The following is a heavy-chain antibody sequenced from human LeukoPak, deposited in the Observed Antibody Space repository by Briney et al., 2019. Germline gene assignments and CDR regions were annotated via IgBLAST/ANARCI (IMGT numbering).Heavy chain of an antibody. Sequence: GGSLRLSCAASGFTFSDYYMSWIRQAPGKGLEWVSYISSSGSTIYYADSVKGRFTISRDNAKNSLYLQMNSLRAEDTAVYYCAKTSSSWFGPSYYYYYYYMDVWGKGTTVTISS. CDR1: GFTFSDYY. CDR3: AKTSSSWFGPSYYYYYYYMDV. V-gene: IGHV3-11*01. D-gene: IGHD6-13*01. J-gene: IGHJ6*03. CDR2: ISSSGSTI.